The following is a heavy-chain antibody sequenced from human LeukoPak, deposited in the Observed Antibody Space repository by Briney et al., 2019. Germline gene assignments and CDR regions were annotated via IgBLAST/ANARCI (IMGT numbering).Heavy chain of an antibody. D-gene: IGHD2-21*02. V-gene: IGHV4-39*07. J-gene: IGHJ4*02. CDR3: ARLLLSGNYFDY. Sequence: PSETLSLTCTVSGGSNSSSSYYWGWIRQPPGKGLEWIGSIYYSGSTYYNPSLESRVTISVDTSKNQFSLKMSSVTAADTAVYYCARLLLSGNYFDYWGQGTLVTVSS. CDR1: GGSNSSSSYY. CDR2: IYYSGST.